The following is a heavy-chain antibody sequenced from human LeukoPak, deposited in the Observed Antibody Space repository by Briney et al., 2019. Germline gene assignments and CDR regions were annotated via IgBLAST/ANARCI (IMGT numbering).Heavy chain of an antibody. CDR3: ARASSSGWYLFDY. CDR1: GGSISSYY. V-gene: IGHV4-59*01. J-gene: IGHJ4*02. Sequence: TPETLSLTCTVSGGSISSYYWSWIRQPPGKGLEWIGYIYYSGSTNYNPSLKSRVTISVDTSKNQFSLKLSSVTAADTAVYYCARASSSGWYLFDYWGQGTLVTVSS. CDR2: IYYSGST. D-gene: IGHD6-19*01.